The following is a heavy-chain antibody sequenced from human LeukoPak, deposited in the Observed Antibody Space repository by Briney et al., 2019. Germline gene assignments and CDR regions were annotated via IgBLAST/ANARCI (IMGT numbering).Heavy chain of an antibody. CDR3: AKVKSDDYGDYTYDY. Sequence: SETLSLTCTVSGGSIRSYYWSWIRQPPGKGLEWIGYIFYSGSTNYTNYNPSLKSRVTISVDTSKNQFSLKLSSVTAADTAVYYCAKVKSDDYGDYTYDYWGQGTLVTVSS. V-gene: IGHV4-59*01. D-gene: IGHD4-17*01. J-gene: IGHJ4*02. CDR2: IFYSGSTNYT. CDR1: GGSIRSYY.